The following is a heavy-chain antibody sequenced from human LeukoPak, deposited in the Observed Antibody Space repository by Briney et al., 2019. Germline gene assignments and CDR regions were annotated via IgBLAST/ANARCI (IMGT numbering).Heavy chain of an antibody. V-gene: IGHV1-2*02. Sequence: ASVKVSCKASGYTFTGYYMHWVRQAPGQGLEWMGWINPNSGGTNYAQKFQGRVTMTRDTSISTAYMELSRLRSDDTAVYYCARDVEITMVRGAKNWFDPWGQGTLVTVSS. J-gene: IGHJ5*02. CDR1: GYTFTGYY. CDR3: ARDVEITMVRGAKNWFDP. D-gene: IGHD3-10*01. CDR2: INPNSGGT.